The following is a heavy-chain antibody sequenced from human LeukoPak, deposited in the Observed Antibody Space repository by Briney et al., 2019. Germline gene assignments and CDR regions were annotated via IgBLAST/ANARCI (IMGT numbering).Heavy chain of an antibody. D-gene: IGHD4-17*01. V-gene: IGHV3-7*01. CDR3: ARGPDFGDRLDYFDY. J-gene: IGHJ4*02. CDR2: IKQDASQ. Sequence: PGGSLRLSCAASGFTFSRHWKGWVRHAPGKGLEWVANIKQDASQYHVDSGRGRFIISRDNAKNSLSLQMNSLRLEDTAVYYCARGPDFGDRLDYFDYWGQGTLVTVSS. CDR1: GFTFSRHW.